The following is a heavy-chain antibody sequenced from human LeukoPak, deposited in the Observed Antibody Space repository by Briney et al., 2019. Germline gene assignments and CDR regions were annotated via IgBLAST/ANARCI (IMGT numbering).Heavy chain of an antibody. CDR3: ARASTKSPLRFVLLFDH. CDR1: GFNVNRNY. J-gene: IGHJ4*02. V-gene: IGHV3-53*01. D-gene: IGHD3-10*01. Sequence: GGSLRLSCTLSGFNVNRNYMGWVRQAPGKGLEWVSVIYTGGTVHYADSVKGRFTISRDDSKNTLYLQMSHLRAEDTAVYYRARASTKSPLRFVLLFDHWGQGTLVTVSS. CDR2: IYTGGTV.